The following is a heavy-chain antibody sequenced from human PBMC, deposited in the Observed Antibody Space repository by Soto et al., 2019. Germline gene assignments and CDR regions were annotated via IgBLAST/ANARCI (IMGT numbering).Heavy chain of an antibody. CDR1: GGTFSNYS. CDR3: ARAAVLTFTRFYDVDV. V-gene: IGHV1-69*18. CDR2: LIPMFGTT. J-gene: IGHJ6*02. Sequence: QVQLVQSGAEVKTPGSSVKVSCEASGGTFSNYSINWVRQAPGQGLEWMGRLIPMFGTTDYAQRFQGRVTFAADESTNTASMEVTDLTSEDTAVYYCARAAVLTFTRFYDVDVWGQGTTVTVSS. D-gene: IGHD6-25*01.